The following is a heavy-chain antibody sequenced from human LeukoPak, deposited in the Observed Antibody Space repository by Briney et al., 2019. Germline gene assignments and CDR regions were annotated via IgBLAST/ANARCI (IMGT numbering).Heavy chain of an antibody. Sequence: PGGSLRLSCAGAGFTFSNYGMHWVRQAPGKGLEWVAVISYDGSNKYYADSVKGRFTISRDNSKNTLYLQMNSLRAEDTAVYYCAKDRIPVGDYYYYGMDVWGQGTAVTVSS. V-gene: IGHV3-30*18. J-gene: IGHJ6*02. D-gene: IGHD3-16*01. CDR1: GFTFSNYG. CDR3: AKDRIPVGDYYYYGMDV. CDR2: ISYDGSNK.